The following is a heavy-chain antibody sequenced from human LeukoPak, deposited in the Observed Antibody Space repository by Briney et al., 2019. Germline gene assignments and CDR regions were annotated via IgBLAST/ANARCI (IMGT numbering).Heavy chain of an antibody. Sequence: SETLSLTCTVSGGSISSYYWSWIRQPPGKGLEWIGYIYYSGSTNYNPSLKSRVTISVDTSKNQFSLKLSSVTAADTAVYYCARGASFSVDGEQLAVWFDPWGQGTLVTVSS. D-gene: IGHD6-6*01. J-gene: IGHJ5*02. CDR3: ARGASFSVDGEQLAVWFDP. CDR2: IYYSGST. V-gene: IGHV4-59*01. CDR1: GGSISSYY.